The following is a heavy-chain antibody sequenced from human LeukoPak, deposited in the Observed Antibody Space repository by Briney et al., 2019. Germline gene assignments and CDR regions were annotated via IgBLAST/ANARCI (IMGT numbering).Heavy chain of an antibody. CDR2: ISGSGGNT. V-gene: IGHV3-23*01. Sequence: GSLRLSCAASGFTFSSYAMSWVRQAPGKGLEWVSAISGSGGNTYYADSVKGRFTISRDNSKNTLYLQMNSLRAEDTAVYYCASRGGTMVRGPGRYYYFDYWGQGTLVTVSS. J-gene: IGHJ4*02. CDR3: ASRGGTMVRGPGRYYYFDY. CDR1: GFTFSSYA. D-gene: IGHD3-10*01.